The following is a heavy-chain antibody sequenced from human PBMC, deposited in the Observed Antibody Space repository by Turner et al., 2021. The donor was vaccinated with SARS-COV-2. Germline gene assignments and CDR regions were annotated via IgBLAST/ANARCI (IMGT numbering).Heavy chain of an antibody. Sequence: EVHLLESGGGLIQPGGSLRLSCAASGFTFSNSAMSCVRQAPGKGLEWVSTISSSGGTTYYAASVKGRFTISRDNSKNTLYLQMNSLRAGDTALYYCANVGSYFFDYWGQGTLVTVSS. CDR1: GFTFSNSA. J-gene: IGHJ4*02. V-gene: IGHV3-23*01. D-gene: IGHD3-10*01. CDR3: ANVGSYFFDY. CDR2: ISSSGGTT.